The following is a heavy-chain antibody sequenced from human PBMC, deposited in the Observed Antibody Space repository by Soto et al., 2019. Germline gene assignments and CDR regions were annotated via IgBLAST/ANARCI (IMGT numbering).Heavy chain of an antibody. Sequence: LRRSCAASGFPFSSYVMSWVRQAPGKGLEWVSGISGGGSNTFYADYVKGRFTISRDNSKNTLLLQMNSLGAEDTAVYYCAKDSNKYSSSLRGRYFDYWGQGIGVTVSS. D-gene: IGHD4-4*01. J-gene: IGHJ4*02. CDR1: GFPFSSYV. CDR2: ISGGGSNT. V-gene: IGHV3-23*01. CDR3: AKDSNKYSSSLRGRYFDY.